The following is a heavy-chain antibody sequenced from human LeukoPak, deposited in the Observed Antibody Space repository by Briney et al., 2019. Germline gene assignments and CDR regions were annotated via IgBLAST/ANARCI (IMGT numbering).Heavy chain of an antibody. Sequence: SETLSLTCAVYGGSFSGYYWSWIRQPPGKGLEWIGEINHSGSTNYNPSLKSRVTIPVDTSKNLSSLKLSSVTAADTAVYYRARRPGLLYFDWLRFDYWGQGTLVTVSS. D-gene: IGHD3-9*01. CDR1: GGSFSGYY. CDR2: INHSGST. J-gene: IGHJ4*02. V-gene: IGHV4-34*01. CDR3: ARRPGLLYFDWLRFDY.